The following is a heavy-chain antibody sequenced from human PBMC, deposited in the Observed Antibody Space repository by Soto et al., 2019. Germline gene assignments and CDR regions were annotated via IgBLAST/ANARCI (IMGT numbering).Heavy chain of an antibody. CDR3: ARGRYGYY. CDR2: ISAHNGNT. Sequence: QVHLVQSGAEVKKPGASVKVSCKGSGYALTTYGVTWVRQAPGQGLEWMGWISAHNGNTNYAQKLQGRDTVTRDTSTSTAYMELRSLRSDDTAVYYCARGRYGYYWGQGALVTVSS. J-gene: IGHJ4*02. D-gene: IGHD1-1*01. CDR1: GYALTTYG. V-gene: IGHV1-18*01.